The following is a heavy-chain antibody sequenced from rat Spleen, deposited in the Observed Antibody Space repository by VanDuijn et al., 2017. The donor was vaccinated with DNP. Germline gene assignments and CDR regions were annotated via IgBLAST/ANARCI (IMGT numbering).Heavy chain of an antibody. J-gene: IGHJ4*01. D-gene: IGHD1-1*01. CDR1: GFTFSDYN. V-gene: IGHV5S11*01. Sequence: EVQLVESGGGLVQPGRSLKLSCAASGFTFSDYNMGWVRQAPTKGLEWVAAIFTSGGSTYYRDSVKGRFMISRDDSKSTLSLQMDSLRSEETATYYCTRIGDLHNGGDGDALDAWGQGTSVTVSS. CDR2: IFTSGGST. CDR3: TRIGDLHNGGDGDALDA.